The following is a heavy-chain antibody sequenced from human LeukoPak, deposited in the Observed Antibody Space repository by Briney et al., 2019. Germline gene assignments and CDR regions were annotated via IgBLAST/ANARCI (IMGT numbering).Heavy chain of an antibody. CDR2: ISRGGRTV. CDR3: AELGITMIGGV. J-gene: IGHJ6*04. CDR1: GFTFSNYE. Sequence: GGSLRLSCAASGFTFSNYEMNWVRQAPGKGLEWVAYISRGGRTVDYADSVKGRFTISRDNAKNSLYLQMNSLRAEDTAVYYCAELGITMIGGVWGKGTTVTISS. V-gene: IGHV3-48*03. D-gene: IGHD3-10*02.